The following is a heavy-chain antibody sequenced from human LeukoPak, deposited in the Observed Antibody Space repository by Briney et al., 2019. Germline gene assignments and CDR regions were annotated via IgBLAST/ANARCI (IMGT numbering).Heavy chain of an antibody. CDR1: GGSFSGYY. V-gene: IGHV4-34*01. D-gene: IGHD3-9*01. CDR2: INHSGST. Sequence: SETLSLTCAVYGGSFSGYYWSWIRQPPGKGLEWIGEINHSGSTNYNPSLKSRVTISVDTSKNQFSLKLSSVTAADTAVYYCARGRTILSLSWFDPWGQGTLVTVSS. CDR3: ARGRTILSLSWFDP. J-gene: IGHJ5*02.